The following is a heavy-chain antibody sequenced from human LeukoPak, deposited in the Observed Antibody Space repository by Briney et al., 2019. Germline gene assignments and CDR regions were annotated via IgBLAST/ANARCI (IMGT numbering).Heavy chain of an antibody. CDR3: ARFHYGLDY. CDR1: GFTFSSYG. Sequence: GGSPRLSCAASGFTFSSYGMHWVRQAPGKGLEWVAVIWYDGSDKYYADSVKGRFTISRDNSKNTLYLQMNSLRAEDTAVYYCARFHYGLDYWGQGTLVTVSS. V-gene: IGHV3-33*01. D-gene: IGHD3-10*01. CDR2: IWYDGSDK. J-gene: IGHJ4*02.